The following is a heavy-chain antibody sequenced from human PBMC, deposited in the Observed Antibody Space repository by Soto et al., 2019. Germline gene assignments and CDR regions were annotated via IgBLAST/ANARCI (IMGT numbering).Heavy chain of an antibody. Sequence: PAGSMTLSCAVSGFICGSYDMSWVRQAPGKGLEWVSTILVGGSTHYEDSVKGRFTISRDTSKNTVYLQMNSLTAGDTAVYYCAKATATGGGAFEIYGQGTMVTVSS. CDR3: AKATATGGGAFEI. CDR1: GFICGSYD. V-gene: IGHV3-23*01. D-gene: IGHD2-8*02. CDR2: ILVGGST. J-gene: IGHJ3*02.